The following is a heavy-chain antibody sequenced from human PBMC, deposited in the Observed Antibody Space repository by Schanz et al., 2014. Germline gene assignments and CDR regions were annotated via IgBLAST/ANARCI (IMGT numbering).Heavy chain of an antibody. CDR3: ARIGGSVFDY. J-gene: IGHJ4*02. CDR1: GFTASSPS. Sequence: GVSGFTASSPSMNWVRQAPGKGMEWVSSISSRSSHIYYADSVKGRFTISRDNSNISQYRQRNRLRAEDTAVYYCARIGGSVFDYWAKGSMVTV. D-gene: IGHD2-15*01. CDR2: ISSRSSHI. V-gene: IGHV3-21*04.